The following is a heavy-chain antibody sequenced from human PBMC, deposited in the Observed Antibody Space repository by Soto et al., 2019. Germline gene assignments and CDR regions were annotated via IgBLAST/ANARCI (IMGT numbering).Heavy chain of an antibody. Sequence: GGSLRLSCAGSGFTFGDSYMSWIRQAPGKGLEWLSYISPGSRYPAYADSVKGRFTISRDNAKRSLYLQMMSLTAEDTAIYYCVRGGGGGRFDPWGQGPMVPVS. CDR1: GFTFGDSY. J-gene: IGHJ5*02. CDR2: ISPGSRYP. V-gene: IGHV3-11*06. D-gene: IGHD2-15*01. CDR3: VRGGGGGRFDP.